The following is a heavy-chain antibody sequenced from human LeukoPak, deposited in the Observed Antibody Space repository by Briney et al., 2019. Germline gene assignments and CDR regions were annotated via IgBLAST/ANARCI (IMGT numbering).Heavy chain of an antibody. CDR3: ATVNPYDSSGCLPES. J-gene: IGHJ1*01. CDR1: GYTLTELS. CDR2: FDPEDGET. V-gene: IGHV1-24*01. Sequence: WASVKVSCKVSGYTLTELSMHWVRQAPGKGLEWMGGFDPEDGETIYAQKFQGRVTMTEDTSTDTAYMELSSLRSEDTAVYYCATVNPYDSSGCLPESWGQGTLVTVSS. D-gene: IGHD3-22*01.